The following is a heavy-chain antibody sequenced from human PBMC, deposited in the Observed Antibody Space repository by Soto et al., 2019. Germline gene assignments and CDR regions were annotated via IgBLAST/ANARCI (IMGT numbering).Heavy chain of an antibody. D-gene: IGHD3-10*01. CDR2: IYYSGST. V-gene: IGHV4-39*01. CDR3: ARQSGYYGSGRSRYFDY. CDR1: GGSISSSSYY. J-gene: IGHJ4*02. Sequence: SETLSLTCTVSGGSISSSSYYWGWIRQPPGKGLEWIGSIYYSGSTYYNPSLKSRVTISVDTSKNQFSLKLSSVTAADTAVYYCARQSGYYGSGRSRYFDYWGQGTLVTVSS.